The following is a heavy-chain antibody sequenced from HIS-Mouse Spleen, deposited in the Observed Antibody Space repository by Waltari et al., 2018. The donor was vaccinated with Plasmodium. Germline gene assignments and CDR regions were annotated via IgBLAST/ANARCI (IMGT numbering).Heavy chain of an antibody. V-gene: IGHV3-30-3*01. Sequence: QVQLVESGGGVVQPGRSLRLSCAASGFTFSSYAMHWVRQAPGKGLEWVAVISYDGSNKYYADSVKGRFTISRDNSKNTLYLQMNSLRAEDTAVYYCASSWYWYFDLWGRGTLVTVSS. J-gene: IGHJ2*01. CDR2: ISYDGSNK. CDR1: GFTFSSYA. D-gene: IGHD6-13*01. CDR3: ASSWYWYFDL.